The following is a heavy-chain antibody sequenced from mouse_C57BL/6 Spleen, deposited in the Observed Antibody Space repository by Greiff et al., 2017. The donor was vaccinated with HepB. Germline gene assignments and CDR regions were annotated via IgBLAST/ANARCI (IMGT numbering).Heavy chain of an antibody. J-gene: IGHJ1*03. CDR1: GYTFTDYN. CDR3: ARGFITTVVGYFDV. Sequence: EVQLQQSGPELVKPGASVKMSCKASGYTFTDYNMHWVKQSHGKSLEWIGYINPNNGGTSYNQKFKGKATLTVNKSSSTAYMELRSLTSEDSAVYYCARGFITTVVGYFDVWGTGTTVTVSS. D-gene: IGHD1-1*01. CDR2: INPNNGGT. V-gene: IGHV1-22*01.